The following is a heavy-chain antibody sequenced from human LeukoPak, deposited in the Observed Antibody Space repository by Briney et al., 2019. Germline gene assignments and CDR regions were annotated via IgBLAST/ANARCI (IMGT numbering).Heavy chain of an antibody. J-gene: IGHJ5*02. Sequence: ASVKVSCKASGYTFTSYGISWVRQAPGQGLEWMGWISAYNGNTNYAQKLQGRVTMTTDTSTSTAYMELRSLRSDDTAVYYCARSASLYCSGGSCYAYNWFDPWGQGTLVTVSS. CDR2: ISAYNGNT. V-gene: IGHV1-18*01. D-gene: IGHD2-15*01. CDR3: ARSASLYCSGGSCYAYNWFDP. CDR1: GYTFTSYG.